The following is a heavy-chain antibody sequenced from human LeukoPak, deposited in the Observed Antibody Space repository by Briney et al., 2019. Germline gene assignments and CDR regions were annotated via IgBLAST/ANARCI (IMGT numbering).Heavy chain of an antibody. CDR1: GYSISSGYY. Sequence: PSETLSLTYAVSGYSISSGYYWGWIRQPPGKGLEWIGSIYHSGSTYYNPSLKSRVTISVDTSKNQFSLKLSSVTAADTAVYYCARHVGLPAAIPYYFDYWGQGTLVTVSS. J-gene: IGHJ4*02. CDR3: ARHVGLPAAIPYYFDY. V-gene: IGHV4-38-2*01. D-gene: IGHD2-2*01. CDR2: IYHSGST.